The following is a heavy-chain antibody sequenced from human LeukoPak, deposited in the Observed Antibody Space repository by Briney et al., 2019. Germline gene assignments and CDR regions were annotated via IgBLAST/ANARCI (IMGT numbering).Heavy chain of an antibody. CDR1: GFTFDDYA. CDR3: ARGCEACATMVRRVIITRDDAFDI. V-gene: IGHV3-9*01. CDR2: ISWNSGSI. J-gene: IGHJ3*02. D-gene: IGHD3-10*01. Sequence: GGSLRLSCAASGFTFDDYAMHWVRQAPGKGLERVSGISWNSGSIGYADSVKGRFTISRDNSKNTLYLQMNSLRAEDTAVYYCARGCEACATMVRRVIITRDDAFDIWGQGTLVTVSS.